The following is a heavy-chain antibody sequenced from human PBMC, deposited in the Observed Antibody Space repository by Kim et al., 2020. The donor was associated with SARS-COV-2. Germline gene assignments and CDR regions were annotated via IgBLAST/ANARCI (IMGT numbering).Heavy chain of an antibody. D-gene: IGHD3-3*02. V-gene: IGHV3-33*01. CDR3: ARSCPLAEGAFDI. Sequence: YADSWKGPFTSSRDNSKNTLYLKMNSLRAEDTAVYYCARSCPLAEGAFDIWGQGTMVTVSS. J-gene: IGHJ3*02.